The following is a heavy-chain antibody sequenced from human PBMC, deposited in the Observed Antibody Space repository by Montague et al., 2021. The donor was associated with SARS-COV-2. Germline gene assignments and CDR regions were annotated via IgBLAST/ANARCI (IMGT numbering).Heavy chain of an antibody. CDR2: IYYSGXT. V-gene: IGHV4-39*01. D-gene: IGHD3-9*01. CDR3: ARQDDILTGYYYYGMDV. CDR1: GGSISSSSYY. J-gene: IGHJ6*02. Sequence: SETLSLTCTVSGGSISSSSYYWGWIRQPGGKGLEWIGSIYYSGXTXYXXXXKXRVTISVDTSKNQFSLKLSSVTAADTAVYYCARQDDILTGYYYYGMDVWGQGTTVTVSS.